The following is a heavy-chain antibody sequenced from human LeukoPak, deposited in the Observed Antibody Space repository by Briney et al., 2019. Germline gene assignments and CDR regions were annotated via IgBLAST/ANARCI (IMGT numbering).Heavy chain of an antibody. CDR3: ARGTTEVVGATISFDY. Sequence: SETLSLTCAVSGGSISSSNWWSWVRQPPGKGLEWIGEIYHSGSTNYNPSLKSRATISVDKSKNQFSLKLSSVTAADTAVYYCARGTTEVVGATISFDYWGQGTLVTVSS. D-gene: IGHD1-26*01. J-gene: IGHJ4*02. V-gene: IGHV4-4*02. CDR1: GGSISSSNW. CDR2: IYHSGST.